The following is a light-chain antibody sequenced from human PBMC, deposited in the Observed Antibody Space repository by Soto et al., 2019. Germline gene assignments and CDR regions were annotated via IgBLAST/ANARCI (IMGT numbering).Light chain of an antibody. Sequence: QSVLTQPRSVSGSPGQSVTISCTGTASDVGGYSYVSWYKQHPGKVPKLIIYDVSKWPSGVPDRFSGSKSGNTASLTISRLQAEDEGDYYCCSYEGSYTFVFGTGTKVTVL. CDR1: ASDVGGYSY. CDR2: DVS. V-gene: IGLV2-11*01. J-gene: IGLJ1*01. CDR3: CSYEGSYTFV.